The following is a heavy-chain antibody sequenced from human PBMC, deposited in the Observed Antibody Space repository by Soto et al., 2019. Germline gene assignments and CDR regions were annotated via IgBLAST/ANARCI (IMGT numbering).Heavy chain of an antibody. CDR1: GGSISSSSYY. D-gene: IGHD2-15*01. Sequence: PSETLSLTCTVSGGSISSSSYYWGWIRQPPGKGLEWIGSIYYSGSTYYNPSLKSRVTISVDTSKNQFSLKLSSVTAADTAVYYCARVGYCSGGSCYGPNWFDPWGQGTLVTVS. CDR2: IYYSGST. CDR3: ARVGYCSGGSCYGPNWFDP. J-gene: IGHJ5*02. V-gene: IGHV4-39*01.